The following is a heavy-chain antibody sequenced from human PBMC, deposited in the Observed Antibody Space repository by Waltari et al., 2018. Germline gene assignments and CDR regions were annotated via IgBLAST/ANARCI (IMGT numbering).Heavy chain of an antibody. J-gene: IGHJ4*02. CDR1: GGTFSSYT. V-gene: IGHV1-69*02. D-gene: IGHD3-22*01. CDR3: ASSGYDSSGGFY. CDR2: IIPSLGIA. Sequence: QVQLVQSGAEVKKPGSSVKVSCKASGGTFSSYTISWVRQAPGQGLEWMGRIIPSLGIANYAQKCQGRVTITADKSTSTAYMELSSLRSEDTAVYYCASSGYDSSGGFYWGQGTLVTVSS.